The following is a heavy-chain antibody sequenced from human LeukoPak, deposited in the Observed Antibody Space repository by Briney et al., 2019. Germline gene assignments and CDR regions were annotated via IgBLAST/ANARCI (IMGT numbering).Heavy chain of an antibody. CDR3: ARERGVVVAATPYFDY. Sequence: SVKVSCKASGGTFSSYAISWVRQAPGQGLEWMGGIIPIFGTANYAQKFQGRVTITADESTSTAYMELRSLRSDDTAVYYCARERGVVVAATPYFDYWGQGTLVTVSS. V-gene: IGHV1-69*13. D-gene: IGHD2-15*01. J-gene: IGHJ4*02. CDR2: IIPIFGTA. CDR1: GGTFSSYA.